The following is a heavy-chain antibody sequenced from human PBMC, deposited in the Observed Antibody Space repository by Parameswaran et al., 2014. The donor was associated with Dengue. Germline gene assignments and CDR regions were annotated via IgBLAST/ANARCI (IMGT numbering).Heavy chain of an antibody. Sequence: VRQAPGKGLEWIGYIYYSGSTYYNPSLKSRVTISVDTSKNQFSLKLSSVTAADTAVYYCASNIRSSTSFSPGYWGQGTLVTVSS. V-gene: IGHV4-31*02. D-gene: IGHD2-2*01. CDR2: IYYSGST. CDR3: ASNIRSSTSFSPGY. J-gene: IGHJ4*02.